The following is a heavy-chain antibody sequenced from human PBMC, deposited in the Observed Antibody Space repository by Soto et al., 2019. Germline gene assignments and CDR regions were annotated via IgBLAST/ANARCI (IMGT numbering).Heavy chain of an antibody. Sequence: ASVKVSCKXPGHTFTNFAIHWVRQAPGQSLEWMGWVNTGNGNTKYSQKFQGRVTITRDTSASTAYMELSSLRSDDSAVYYCARDRSALPAAVRNGMDVWGQGTSVTVSS. CDR3: ARDRSALPAAVRNGMDV. D-gene: IGHD6-13*01. J-gene: IGHJ6*02. CDR1: GHTFTNFA. CDR2: VNTGNGNT. V-gene: IGHV1-3*04.